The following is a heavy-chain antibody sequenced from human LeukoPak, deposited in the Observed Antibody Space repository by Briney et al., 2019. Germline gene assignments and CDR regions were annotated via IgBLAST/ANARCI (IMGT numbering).Heavy chain of an antibody. CDR2: IYYSGST. J-gene: IGHJ5*02. D-gene: IGHD3-10*01. CDR3: ARDDGSGSYYKGNWFDP. Sequence: PSETLSLTCTVSGGSISSSSYYWGWIRQPPGKGLEWIGSIYYSGSTYYNPSLKSRVTISVDTSKNQFSLKLSSVTAADTAVYYCARDDGSGSYYKGNWFDPWGQGTLVTVSS. CDR1: GGSISSSSYY. V-gene: IGHV4-39*07.